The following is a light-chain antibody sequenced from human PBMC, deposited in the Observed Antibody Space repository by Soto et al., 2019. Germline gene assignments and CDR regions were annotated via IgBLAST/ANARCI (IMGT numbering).Light chain of an antibody. J-gene: IGKJ3*01. V-gene: IGKV1-9*01. CDR1: QDVSRY. CDR2: AAS. CDR3: QQLNSYVFA. Sequence: DIQLTQSPSFLSASVGDRVTITCRASQDVSRYLAWYQQKPGKAPNLLIYAASTLRSGVPSRFSGSGSETEFTLTISILQHEDFATYYCQQLNSYVFAFGPGTKVDIK.